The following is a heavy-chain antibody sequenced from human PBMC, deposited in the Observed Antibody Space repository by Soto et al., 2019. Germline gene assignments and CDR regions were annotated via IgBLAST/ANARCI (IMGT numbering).Heavy chain of an antibody. CDR1: GFSFSSFW. CDR3: AKDQDIVATTSLDY. Sequence: GGSLRLSCAASGFSFSSFWMYWVRQAPGKGLVWVSRIDRDGSRTNYADSVKGRFTISRDNAQNTLYLQMNSLRAEDTAVYYCAKDQDIVATTSLDYWGQGTLVTVSS. D-gene: IGHD5-12*01. J-gene: IGHJ4*02. CDR2: IDRDGSRT. V-gene: IGHV3-74*01.